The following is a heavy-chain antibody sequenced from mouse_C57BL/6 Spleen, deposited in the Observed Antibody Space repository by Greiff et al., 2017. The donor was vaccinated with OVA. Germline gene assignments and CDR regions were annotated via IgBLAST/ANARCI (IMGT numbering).Heavy chain of an antibody. CDR1: GYTFTSYW. J-gene: IGHJ4*01. CDR3: ARDLFITTVVEDAMDY. CDR2: IHPNSGST. V-gene: IGHV1-64*01. Sequence: QVQLQQPGAELVKPGASVKLSCKASGYTFTSYWMHWVKQRPGQGLEWIGMIHPNSGSTNYNEKFKSKATLTVDKSSSTAYMQLSSLTSEDSAVYYCARDLFITTVVEDAMDYWGQGTSVTVSS. D-gene: IGHD1-1*01.